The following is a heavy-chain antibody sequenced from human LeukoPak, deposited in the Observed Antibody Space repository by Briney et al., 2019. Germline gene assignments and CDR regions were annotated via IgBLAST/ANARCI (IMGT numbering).Heavy chain of an antibody. CDR1: EFTFSTYW. Sequence: GGSLRLSCAASEFTFSTYWMTWVRQAPGKGLEWVANIREDGTEKNYVDSVKGRFTISRDNAKNSLFLQMSNLRDDDTAIYYCARHVGTSFWGQGTLVTVSS. V-gene: IGHV3-7*01. CDR2: IREDGTEK. D-gene: IGHD7-27*01. CDR3: ARHVGTSF. J-gene: IGHJ4*02.